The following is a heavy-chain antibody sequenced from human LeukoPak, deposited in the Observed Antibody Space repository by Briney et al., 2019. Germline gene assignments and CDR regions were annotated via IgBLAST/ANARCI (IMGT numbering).Heavy chain of an antibody. Sequence: GGSLRLSCAASGFSFINYAMSWVRQAPARGPEWLSSMKGGGETFYTDSVKGRFTLSRDDSRNTVYLQLNNLRVEDTAVYFCAKLGYYDFWSNYLVFDNWGQGTLVTVSS. D-gene: IGHD3-3*01. V-gene: IGHV3-23*01. J-gene: IGHJ4*02. CDR2: MKGGGET. CDR3: AKLGYYDFWSNYLVFDN. CDR1: GFSFINYA.